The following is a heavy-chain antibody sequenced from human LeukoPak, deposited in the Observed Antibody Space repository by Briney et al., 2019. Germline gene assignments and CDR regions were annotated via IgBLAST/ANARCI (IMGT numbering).Heavy chain of an antibody. D-gene: IGHD3-10*01. Sequence: SETLSLTCTVSGGSISSYYWRWIRQPPAKGLEWIGYIYYSGSTNYNPSLKSRVTISVDTSRNQFSLKLSSVTAADTAVYYCARHSGVPSDAFDIWGQGTMVTVSS. CDR2: IYYSGST. V-gene: IGHV4-59*08. CDR3: ARHSGVPSDAFDI. CDR1: GGSISSYY. J-gene: IGHJ3*02.